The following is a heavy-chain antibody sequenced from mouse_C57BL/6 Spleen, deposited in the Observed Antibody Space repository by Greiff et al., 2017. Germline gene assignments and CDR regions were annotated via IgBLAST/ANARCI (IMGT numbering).Heavy chain of an antibody. CDR1: GFTFSSYG. CDR3: ARQGYSNYKFAY. V-gene: IGHV5-6*01. Sequence: VQLKQSGGDLVKPGGSLKLSCAASGFTFSSYGMSWVRQTPDKRLEWVATISSGGSYTYYPDSVKGRFTISRDNAKNTLYLQMSSLKSEDTAIYYCARQGYSNYKFAYWGQGTLVTVSA. J-gene: IGHJ3*01. CDR2: ISSGGSYT. D-gene: IGHD2-5*01.